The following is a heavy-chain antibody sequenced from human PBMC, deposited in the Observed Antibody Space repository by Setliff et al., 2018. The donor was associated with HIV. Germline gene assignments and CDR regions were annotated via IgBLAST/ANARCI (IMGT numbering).Heavy chain of an antibody. CDR1: GYNFIDNY. CDR3: ASGSHGEGATDY. Sequence: GASVKVSCKISGYNFIDNYLHWVRQAPGQGLEWMGWINPNSGGTNYAQKFQDRVTITADESTNTAYMELSSLRSEDTAVYYCASGSHGEGATDYWGLGTLVTVSS. J-gene: IGHJ4*02. CDR2: INPNSGGT. D-gene: IGHD1-26*01. V-gene: IGHV1-2*02.